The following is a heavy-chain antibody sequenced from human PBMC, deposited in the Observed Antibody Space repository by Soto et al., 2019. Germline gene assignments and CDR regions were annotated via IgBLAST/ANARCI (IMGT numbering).Heavy chain of an antibody. CDR2: IYYSGST. CDR1: GGSFSSYY. CDR3: ARGNYYDSSGYYDY. D-gene: IGHD3-22*01. Sequence: SETLSLTCTVSGGSFSSYYWSWIRQPPGKGLEWIGYIYYSGSTNYNPSLKSRVTISVDTSKNQSSLKLSSVTAADTAVYYCARGNYYDSSGYYDYWGQGTLVTVSS. V-gene: IGHV4-59*01. J-gene: IGHJ4*02.